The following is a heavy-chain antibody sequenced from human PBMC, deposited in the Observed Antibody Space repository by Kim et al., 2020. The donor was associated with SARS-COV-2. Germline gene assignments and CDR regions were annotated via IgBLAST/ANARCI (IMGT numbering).Heavy chain of an antibody. J-gene: IGHJ4*02. CDR1: GFTVSSNY. V-gene: IGHV3-53*01. CDR3: AGQNYYDSSGDY. CDR2: IYSGGST. D-gene: IGHD3-22*01. Sequence: GGSLRLSCAASGFTVSSNYMSWVRQAPGKGLEWVSVIYSGGSTYYADSVKDRFTISRDNSKNTLYLQMNSLRVEDTAVYYCAGQNYYDSSGDYWGQGTLVTVSS.